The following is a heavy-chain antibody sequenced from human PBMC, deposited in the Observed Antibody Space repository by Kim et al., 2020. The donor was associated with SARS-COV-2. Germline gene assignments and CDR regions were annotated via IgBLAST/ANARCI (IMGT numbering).Heavy chain of an antibody. Sequence: GGSLRLSCAASGFTFSSYSMNWVRQAPGKGLEWISSIYSSIYYADSVKGRFTISRDNAKMSVYLHMDSLRVEDTAVYYCVLNFWAGVDYWGQGTLVTVSS. J-gene: IGHJ4*02. D-gene: IGHD6-19*01. CDR1: GFTFSSYS. V-gene: IGHV3-21*04. CDR2: IYSSI. CDR3: VLNFWAGVDY.